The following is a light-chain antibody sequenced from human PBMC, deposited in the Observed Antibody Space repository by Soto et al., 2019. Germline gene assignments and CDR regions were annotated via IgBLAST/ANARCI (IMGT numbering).Light chain of an antibody. V-gene: IGLV2-14*01. Sequence: QSALTQPASVSGSPGQSITISCTGTSSDVGGYNYVSWYQQHPGKAPKLMIYDVSNRPSGVSNRFSGSKSGNTASLTISGLLAKDEADYYCSSYTSSSTPVFGGGTKVTVL. CDR2: DVS. CDR1: SSDVGGYNY. J-gene: IGLJ2*01. CDR3: SSYTSSSTPV.